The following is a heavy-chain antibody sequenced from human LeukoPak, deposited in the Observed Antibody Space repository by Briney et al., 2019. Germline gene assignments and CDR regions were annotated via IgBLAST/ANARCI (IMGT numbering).Heavy chain of an antibody. V-gene: IGHV4-59*08. CDR1: GGSISSYY. CDR3: ARQAAVALCDY. J-gene: IGHJ4*02. D-gene: IGHD6-19*01. CDR2: IYYSGST. Sequence: SETLSLTCTVSGGSISSYYWSWIRQPPGKGLEWIGYIYYSGSTNYNPSLKSRVTISVDTSKNQFSLKLSSVTAADTAVYYCARQAAVALCDYWGQGTLVTVSS.